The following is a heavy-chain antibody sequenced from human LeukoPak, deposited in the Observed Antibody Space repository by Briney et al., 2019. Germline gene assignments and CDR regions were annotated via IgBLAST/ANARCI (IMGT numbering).Heavy chain of an antibody. CDR2: IIPIFGTA. CDR1: GGTFSSYA. V-gene: IGHV1-69*13. D-gene: IGHD1-26*01. J-gene: IGHJ4*02. Sequence: GASVKVSCKASGGTFSSYAISWVRQAPGQGLEWMGGIIPIFGTANYAQKFQGRVTITADESTSTAYMELSSLRSEDTAVYYCAGMVAQGFDYWGQGTLVTVSS. CDR3: AGMVAQGFDY.